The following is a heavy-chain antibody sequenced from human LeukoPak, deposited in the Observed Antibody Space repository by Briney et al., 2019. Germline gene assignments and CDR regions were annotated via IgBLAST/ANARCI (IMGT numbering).Heavy chain of an antibody. D-gene: IGHD6-19*01. CDR2: IYSGGST. V-gene: IGHV3-53*01. Sequence: GSLRLSCAASGFTVSSNYMSWARQAPGKGLEWVSVIYSGGSTYYADSVKGRFTISRDNSKNTLYLQMNSLRAEDTAVYYCARDGSSGSRDAFDIWGQGTMVTVSS. CDR1: GFTVSSNY. CDR3: ARDGSSGSRDAFDI. J-gene: IGHJ3*02.